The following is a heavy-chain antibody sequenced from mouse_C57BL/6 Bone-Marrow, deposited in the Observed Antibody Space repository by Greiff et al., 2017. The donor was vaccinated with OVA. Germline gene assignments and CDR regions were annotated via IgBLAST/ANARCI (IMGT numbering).Heavy chain of an antibody. J-gene: IGHJ2*01. D-gene: IGHD1-1*01. Sequence: EVKLVESGGGLVKPGGSLKLSCAASGFTFSSYAMSWVRQTPEKRLEWVATISDGGSYTYYPDNVKGRFTISRDNAKNNLYLQMSHLKSEDTAMYYCARETTVVAKDYWGQGTTLTVSA. CDR2: ISDGGSYT. V-gene: IGHV5-4*01. CDR3: ARETTVVAKDY. CDR1: GFTFSSYA.